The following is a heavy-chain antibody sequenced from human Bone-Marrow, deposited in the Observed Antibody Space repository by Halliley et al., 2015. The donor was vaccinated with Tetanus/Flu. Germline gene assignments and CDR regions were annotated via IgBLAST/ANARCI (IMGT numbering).Heavy chain of an antibody. Sequence: SGFTFSSYSMNWVRQTPGKGLEWVSCISGGSSYIYYADSVKGRFTISRDNAKNSLYLQMNSLRAEDTAVYYCARDLSYSFDSSGQSPAYFDYWGQGALVTVSS. CDR1: GFTFSSYS. D-gene: IGHD3-22*01. J-gene: IGHJ4*02. CDR2: ISGGSSYI. CDR3: ARDLSYSFDSSGQSPAYFDY. V-gene: IGHV3-21*01.